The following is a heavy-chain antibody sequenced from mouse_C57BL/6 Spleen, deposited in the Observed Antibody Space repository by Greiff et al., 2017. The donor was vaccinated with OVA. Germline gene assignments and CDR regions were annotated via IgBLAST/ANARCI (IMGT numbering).Heavy chain of an antibody. CDR1: GYTFTSYW. Sequence: VKLQQPGAELVKPGASVKLSCKASGYTFTSYWMQWVKQRPGQGLEWIGEIDPSDSYTNYNQKFKGKATLTVDTSSSTAYMQLSSLTSEDSAVYYCASLHYWGQGTTLTVSS. CDR2: IDPSDSYT. V-gene: IGHV1-50*01. D-gene: IGHD2-10*01. J-gene: IGHJ2*01. CDR3: ASLHY.